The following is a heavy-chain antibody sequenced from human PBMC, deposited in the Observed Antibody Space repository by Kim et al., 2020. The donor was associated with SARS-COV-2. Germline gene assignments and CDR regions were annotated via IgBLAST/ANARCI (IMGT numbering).Heavy chain of an antibody. CDR1: GFTFSTHS. J-gene: IGHJ6*02. V-gene: IGHV3-48*02. CDR3: ARRTAVTTRTVGAMDV. CDR2: IDTTSSYI. Sequence: GGSLRLSCATSGFTFSTHSVNWVRQAPGKGLEWVSYIDTTSSYIYYADSVKGRFTVSRDNAKNSLYLQMNSLRDEDTAVYYCARRTAVTTRTVGAMDVWGQGTTVTVSS. D-gene: IGHD4-17*01.